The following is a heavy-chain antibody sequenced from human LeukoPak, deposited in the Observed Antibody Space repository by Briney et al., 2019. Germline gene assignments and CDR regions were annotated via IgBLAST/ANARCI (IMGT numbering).Heavy chain of an antibody. CDR3: ARVGSGFLEVRY. V-gene: IGHV3-64*01. Sequence: GGSLRLSCAASGFSFSDSAMHWVRQAPGKGLECVSAISSNGRNTYYANSVKGRFTISRDNSKNTLYLQMGSLRAEDMGVYYCARVGSGFLEVRYWGQGTLVTVSS. CDR1: GFSFSDSA. J-gene: IGHJ4*02. CDR2: ISSNGRNT. D-gene: IGHD3-3*01.